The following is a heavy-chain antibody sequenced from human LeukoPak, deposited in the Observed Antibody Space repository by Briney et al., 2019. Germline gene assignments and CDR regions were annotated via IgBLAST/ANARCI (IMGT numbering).Heavy chain of an antibody. J-gene: IGHJ3*02. CDR1: GGSVSSGSYY. V-gene: IGHV4-61*01. CDR2: IYYSGST. CDR3: ARQEYYYDRNDAFDI. D-gene: IGHD3-22*01. Sequence: SETLSLTCTVSGGSVSSGSYYWSWIRQPPGKGLEWIGYIYYSGSTNYNPSLKSRVTISVDTSKNQFSLKLSSVTAADTAVYYCARQEYYYDRNDAFDIWGQGTWSPSLQ.